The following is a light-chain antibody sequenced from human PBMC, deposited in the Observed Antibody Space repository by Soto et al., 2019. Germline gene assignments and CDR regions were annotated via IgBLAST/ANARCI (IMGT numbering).Light chain of an antibody. V-gene: IGKV3-20*01. CDR3: QQYGTSPVT. J-gene: IGKJ4*01. CDR2: GAS. CDR1: QSVSSNF. Sequence: VLTQSPGTLSLSPGERATLSCRASQSVSSNFLAWYQQKPGQAPRLLIYGASSRATGIPDRFSGSGSGTDFTLTITRLEPEDFAVYFCQQYGTSPVTFGGGTKVDIK.